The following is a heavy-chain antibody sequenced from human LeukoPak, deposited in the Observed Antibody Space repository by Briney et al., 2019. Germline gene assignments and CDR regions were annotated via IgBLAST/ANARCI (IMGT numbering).Heavy chain of an antibody. V-gene: IGHV4-59*01. CDR2: IYYSGST. CDR1: GGSISSYY. D-gene: IGHD3-10*01. J-gene: IGHJ3*02. CDR3: ARRWGVRDASDI. Sequence: SETLSLTCTVSGGSISSYYWSWIRQPPGKGLEWIGYIYYSGSTNYNPSLKSRVTISVDTSKNQFSLKLSSVTAADTAVYYCARRWGVRDASDIWGQGTMVTVSS.